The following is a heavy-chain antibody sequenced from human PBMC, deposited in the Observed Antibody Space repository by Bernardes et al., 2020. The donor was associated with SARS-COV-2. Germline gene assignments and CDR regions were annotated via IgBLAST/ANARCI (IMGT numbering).Heavy chain of an antibody. V-gene: IGHV1-2*04. D-gene: IGHD3-22*01. CDR3: FFDYYDTSTYYLDY. CDR1: GYTFTGYY. CDR2: INPKSGGT. J-gene: IGHJ4*02. Sequence: ASVKVSCKASGYTFTGYYMHWVRQAPGQGLEWMGWINPKSGGTNYAQKFQGWVTMTRDTSISTAYMELSRLRSDDTAVYYCFFDYYDTSTYYLDYWGQGTLVTVSS.